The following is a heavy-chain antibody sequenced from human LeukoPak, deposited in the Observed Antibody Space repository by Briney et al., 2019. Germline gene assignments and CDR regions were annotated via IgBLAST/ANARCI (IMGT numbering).Heavy chain of an antibody. J-gene: IGHJ4*02. CDR1: GFSFSAYD. D-gene: IGHD3-22*01. V-gene: IGHV3-21*01. CDR2: ISPSGDHR. Sequence: GGSLRLSCAASGFSFSAYDINWVRQAPGKGLEWVSCISPSGDHRYYADSVRGRFTISRDNAKNSVYLQMNSLRAEDTAVYYCARDAAYFDSSGYYPDPPDYWGQGTLVSVSS. CDR3: ARDAAYFDSSGYYPDPPDY.